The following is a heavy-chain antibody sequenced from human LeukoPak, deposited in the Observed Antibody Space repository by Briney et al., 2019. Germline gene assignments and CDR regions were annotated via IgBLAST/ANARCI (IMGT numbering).Heavy chain of an antibody. J-gene: IGHJ4*02. D-gene: IGHD5-12*01. CDR1: GFPFSSHG. V-gene: IGHV3-23*01. Sequence: GGSLRLSCAGSGFPFSSHGMNWVRQAPGKGLEWVSGISPGGGPTYYADSVRGRFTISRDDSKNTLYLQMKNLRAEDTAVYYCAKDGAWLRFDDWGQGILVTVSS. CDR3: AKDGAWLRFDD. CDR2: ISPGGGPT.